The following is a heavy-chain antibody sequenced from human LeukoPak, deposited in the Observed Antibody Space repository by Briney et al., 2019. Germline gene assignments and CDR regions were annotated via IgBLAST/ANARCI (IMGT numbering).Heavy chain of an antibody. CDR1: GYTFTGYY. V-gene: IGHV1-2*02. J-gene: IGHJ4*02. Sequence: ASVTVSFKASGYTFTGYYMHWVRQARGQGLEWMGWINPNSGGTKYAQRFQGRVTMTRDTSISTAYMELSRLISDDTAVDYCARPRGYCSSTSCYYGYWGQGTLVTVSS. CDR2: INPNSGGT. D-gene: IGHD2-2*03. CDR3: ARPRGYCSSTSCYYGY.